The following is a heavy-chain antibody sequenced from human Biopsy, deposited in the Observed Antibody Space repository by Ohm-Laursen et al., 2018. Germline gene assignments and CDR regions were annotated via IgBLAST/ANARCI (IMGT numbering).Heavy chain of an antibody. J-gene: IGHJ4*02. V-gene: IGHV3-74*01. CDR3: AREKSGQSGRYFDY. Sequence: SLRLSCAASGFNFSKYWMHWVRQVPGKGLVWVSRVNIDGNITNYADSAKGRFTISRDNARNTLYLQMNSLRGEDMAVYYCAREKSGQSGRYFDYWGPGTLVSVSS. CDR2: VNIDGNIT. D-gene: IGHD5-12*01. CDR1: GFNFSKYW.